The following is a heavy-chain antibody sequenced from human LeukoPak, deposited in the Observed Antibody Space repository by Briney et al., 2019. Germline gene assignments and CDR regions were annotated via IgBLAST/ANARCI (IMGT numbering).Heavy chain of an antibody. Sequence: GGSLRLSCAASGFAFSTYEMNWVRQAPGKGLEWVSYISSSGNNIDHADSVKGRFTISRDNAENSLYLQMNSLRAEDTAVYYCAAYYYDSSPKAVWGQGTMVTVSS. V-gene: IGHV3-48*03. CDR2: ISSSGNNI. CDR1: GFAFSTYE. CDR3: AAYYYDSSPKAV. J-gene: IGHJ3*01. D-gene: IGHD3-22*01.